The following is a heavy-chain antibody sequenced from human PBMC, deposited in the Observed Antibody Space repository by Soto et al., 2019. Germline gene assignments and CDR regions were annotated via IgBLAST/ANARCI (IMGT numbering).Heavy chain of an antibody. D-gene: IGHD3-22*01. CDR2: ISGGGGST. J-gene: IGHJ4*02. CDR3: AKTYYYDSSGSYYLAD. Sequence: PGGSLRLSCAASGFNFNIFAMNWVRQAPGKGLEWVSGISGGGGSTYYADSVKGRFTISRDNSKNTLYLQMNSLRADETAIYYCAKTYYYDSSGSYYLADWGQGTLVTVSS. CDR1: GFNFNIFA. V-gene: IGHV3-23*01.